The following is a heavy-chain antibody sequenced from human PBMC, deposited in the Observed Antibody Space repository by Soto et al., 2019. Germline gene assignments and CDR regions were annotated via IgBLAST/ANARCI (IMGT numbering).Heavy chain of an antibody. CDR3: ARGQCSTSCFYYGMDV. J-gene: IGHJ6*02. D-gene: IGHD2-2*01. CDR2: IIPIFGTA. CDR1: GGTFSSYA. Sequence: QVHLVQSGAEVKKPGSSVKVSCKASGGTFSSYAISWVRQAPGQGLEWMGGIIPIFGTANYAQKFQGRVTITADAATSTAYMELSRLRSEDTAVYYCARGQCSTSCFYYGMDVWGQGTTVTVSS. V-gene: IGHV1-69*01.